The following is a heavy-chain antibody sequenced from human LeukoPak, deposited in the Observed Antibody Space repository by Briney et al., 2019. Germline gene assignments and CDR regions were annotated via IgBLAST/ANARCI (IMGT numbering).Heavy chain of an antibody. CDR3: ARGYSSGWYNSGLVY. V-gene: IGHV3-48*03. CDR1: GFTFSSYE. J-gene: IGHJ4*02. Sequence: GGSLRLSCAASGFTFSSYEMNWVRQAPGKGLEWVSYISSSGSTIYYADSVKGRFTISRDNAKNSLYLQMNSLRAEDTALYYCARGYSSGWYNSGLVYWGQGTLVTVSS. CDR2: ISSSGSTI. D-gene: IGHD6-19*01.